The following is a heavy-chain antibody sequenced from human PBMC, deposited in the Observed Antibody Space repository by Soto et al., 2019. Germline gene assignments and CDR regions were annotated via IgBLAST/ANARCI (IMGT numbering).Heavy chain of an antibody. CDR1: GFTFSSYG. CDR2: IWYDGSNK. D-gene: IGHD3-22*01. CDR3: ARDYDSSGYPRYYFDY. V-gene: IGHV3-33*01. Sequence: GGSLRLSCAASGFTFSSYGMHWVRQAPGKGLEWVAVIWYDGSNKYYADAVKGRFTISRDNSKNTLYLQMNSLRAEDTAVYYCARDYDSSGYPRYYFDYWGQGT. J-gene: IGHJ4*02.